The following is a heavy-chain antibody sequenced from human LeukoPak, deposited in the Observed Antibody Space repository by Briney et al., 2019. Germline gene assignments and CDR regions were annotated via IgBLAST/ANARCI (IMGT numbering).Heavy chain of an antibody. V-gene: IGHV3-23*01. CDR3: AKDRGSWYYFDY. Sequence: GGSLRLSCAASGFTFSSYAVSWVRQAPGKGLEWVSAISGSGGSTYYADSVKGRFTISRDNSKNTLYLQMNSLRAEDTAVYYCAKDRGSWYYFDYWGQGNLVTVSS. J-gene: IGHJ4*02. D-gene: IGHD3-10*01. CDR1: GFTFSSYA. CDR2: ISGSGGST.